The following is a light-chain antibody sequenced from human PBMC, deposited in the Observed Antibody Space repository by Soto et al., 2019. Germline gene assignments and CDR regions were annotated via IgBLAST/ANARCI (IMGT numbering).Light chain of an antibody. V-gene: IGKV3-15*01. CDR2: GAS. CDR3: QQYNNWPPGVT. Sequence: EIVMTQSPATLSVPPGERATLSCRASQSVSSNLAWYQQKPGQAPRLLIYGASTRATGMPARFSGSGSGTEFTLTISSLQSEDFAVYYCQQYNNWPPGVTFGQGTRLEIK. J-gene: IGKJ5*01. CDR1: QSVSSN.